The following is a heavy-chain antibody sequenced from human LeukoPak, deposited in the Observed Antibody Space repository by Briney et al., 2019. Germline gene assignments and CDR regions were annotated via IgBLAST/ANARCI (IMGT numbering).Heavy chain of an antibody. Sequence: SETLSLTCAVYGGSFSGYYWSWIRQPPGKGLEWIGEINHSGSTNYNPSLKSRVTISVDTSKNQFSLKLSSVTAADTAVYYCASQLSYSSGYVYWGQGTLVTVSS. D-gene: IGHD3-22*01. CDR1: GGSFSGYY. CDR3: ASQLSYSSGYVY. CDR2: INHSGST. V-gene: IGHV4-34*01. J-gene: IGHJ4*02.